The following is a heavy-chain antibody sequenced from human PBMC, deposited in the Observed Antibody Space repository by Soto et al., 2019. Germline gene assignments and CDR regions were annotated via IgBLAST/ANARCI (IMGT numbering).Heavy chain of an antibody. D-gene: IGHD6-6*01. J-gene: IGHJ6*03. CDR3: AKDSGVVSSSSSALRNNYYYMDV. CDR2: ISYDGSNK. CDR1: GFTFTRHG. V-gene: IGHV3-30*18. Sequence: ESGGGVVQPGKSLRLSCAASGFTFTRHGMHWVRQAPGKGLEWVAFISYDGSNKYYVDSVKGRFTISRDNSRNMLYLQMNSLRAEDTAVYYCAKDSGVVSSSSSALRNNYYYMDVWGEGTRVTVSS.